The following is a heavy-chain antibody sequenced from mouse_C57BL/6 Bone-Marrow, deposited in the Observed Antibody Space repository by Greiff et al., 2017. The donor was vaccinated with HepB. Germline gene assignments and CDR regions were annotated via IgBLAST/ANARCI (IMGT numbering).Heavy chain of an antibody. CDR3: ARSTGYFDV. D-gene: IGHD1-1*01. V-gene: IGHV7-1*01. CDR1: GFTFSDFY. J-gene: IGHJ1*03. Sequence: EVMLVESGGGLVQSGRSLRLSCATSGFTFSDFYMEWVRQAPGKGLEWIAASRNKANDYTTEYSASVKGRFIVSRDTSQSILYLQMNALRAEDTAIYYCARSTGYFDVWGTGTTVTVSS. CDR2: SRNKANDYTT.